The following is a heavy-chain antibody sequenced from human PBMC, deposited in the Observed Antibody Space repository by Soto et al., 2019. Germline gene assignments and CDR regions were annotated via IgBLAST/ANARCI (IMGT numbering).Heavy chain of an antibody. V-gene: IGHV5-10-1*01. Sequence: GESLKISCQASGYDFSTYWISWVRQMPGKGLEWMGRIDPSDFYTNYRPSFQGHVTISVDKSINTAYLQWSSLKASDTAMYYCARLPLLEWLLGDYYYYGMDVWGQGTTVTVSS. CDR3: ARLPLLEWLLGDYYYYGMDV. J-gene: IGHJ6*02. D-gene: IGHD3-3*01. CDR1: GYDFSTYW. CDR2: IDPSDFYT.